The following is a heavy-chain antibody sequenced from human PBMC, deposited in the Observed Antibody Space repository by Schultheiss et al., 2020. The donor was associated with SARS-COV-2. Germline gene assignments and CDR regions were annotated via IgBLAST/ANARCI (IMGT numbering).Heavy chain of an antibody. Sequence: SETLSLTCTVSGGSISSYYWSWIRQPAGKGLEWIGRIYTSGSTNYNPSLKSRVTISVDTSKNQFSLKLSSVTAADTAVYYCAREPYLTGTTRVDWFDPWGQGTLVTVSS. D-gene: IGHD1-20*01. J-gene: IGHJ5*02. CDR3: AREPYLTGTTRVDWFDP. CDR2: IYTSGST. V-gene: IGHV4-4*07. CDR1: GGSISSYY.